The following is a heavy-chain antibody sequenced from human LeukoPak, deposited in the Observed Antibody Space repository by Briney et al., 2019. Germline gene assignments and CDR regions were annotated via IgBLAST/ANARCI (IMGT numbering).Heavy chain of an antibody. J-gene: IGHJ4*02. Sequence: GGSLRLSCAASGFTFSSYSMNWVRQAPGKGLEWVANIKQDGSEKYYVDSVKGRFTISRDNAMNSLYLQMNSLRAEDTAVYYCARDPGDYYDSSGYYYLDYWGQGTLVTVSS. CDR3: ARDPGDYYDSSGYYYLDY. D-gene: IGHD3-22*01. CDR2: IKQDGSEK. V-gene: IGHV3-7*01. CDR1: GFTFSSYS.